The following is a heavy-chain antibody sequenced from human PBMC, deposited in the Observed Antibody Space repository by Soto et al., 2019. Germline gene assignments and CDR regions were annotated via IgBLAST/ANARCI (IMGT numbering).Heavy chain of an antibody. CDR2: ISSSSSYI. V-gene: IGHV3-21*01. J-gene: IGHJ4*02. CDR1: GFTFSSYS. D-gene: IGHD3-3*01. Sequence: GGSLRLSCAASGFTFSSYSMNWVRQAPGKGLEWVSSISSSSSYIYYADSVKGRFTISRDNAKNSLYLQMNSLRAEDTAVYYCARDSSGAPDFWSGYSRVCDYWGQGTLVTVSS. CDR3: ARDSSGAPDFWSGYSRVCDY.